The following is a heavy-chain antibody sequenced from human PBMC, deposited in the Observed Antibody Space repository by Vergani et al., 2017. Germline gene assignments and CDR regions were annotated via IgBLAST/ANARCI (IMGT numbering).Heavy chain of an antibody. J-gene: IGHJ5*02. CDR2: VNPGSGAT. CDR3: ATEGNRDFAVPALGYFDP. CDR1: GYTFTEYY. D-gene: IGHD5-18*01. V-gene: IGHV1-2*02. Sequence: QVHLVQSGAEVREPGASVKVSCKASGYTFTEYYIQWIRQAPGQGLEWLGWVNPGSGATTLAQRFQGRVTLTSDSSINTAYMELNSLKSDDTAVYYCATEGNRDFAVPALGYFDPWGQGTLVTVSS.